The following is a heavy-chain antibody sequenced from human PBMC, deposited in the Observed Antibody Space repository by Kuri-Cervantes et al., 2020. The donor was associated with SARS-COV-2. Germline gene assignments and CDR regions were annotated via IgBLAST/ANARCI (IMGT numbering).Heavy chain of an antibody. V-gene: IGHV4-59*01. Sequence: GSLRLSCSVSSGSISTFYWSWIRQFPGRRLEWIGYVYYTGVAKYNPSLKSRVTMSVDTSKNQFSLRLSSVTPADTAIYSCARGRPLVDYWGQGTLVTVSS. CDR3: ARGRPLVDY. J-gene: IGHJ4*02. CDR1: SGSISTFY. CDR2: VYYTGVA.